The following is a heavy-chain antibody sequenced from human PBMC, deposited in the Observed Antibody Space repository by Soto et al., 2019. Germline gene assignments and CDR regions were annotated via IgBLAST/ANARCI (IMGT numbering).Heavy chain of an antibody. D-gene: IGHD2-15*01. CDR2: IYYSGST. CDR3: ASDHRWSKQFYGMDV. Sequence: SETLSLTCTVSGESISRNGYYCSCIRQHPGKGLEWIGYIYYSGSTYYNPSLKRRVTISLDTSKKQFALKLSSVTAAHTAVYYCASDHRWSKQFYGMDVWGQVTTVTDS. CDR1: GESISRNGYY. J-gene: IGHJ6*02. V-gene: IGHV4-31*03.